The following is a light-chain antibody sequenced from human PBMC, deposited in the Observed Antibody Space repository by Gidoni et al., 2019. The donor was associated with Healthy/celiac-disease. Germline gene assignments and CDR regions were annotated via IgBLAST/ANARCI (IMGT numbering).Light chain of an antibody. J-gene: IGKJ2*01. CDR1: QSISSW. Sequence: DIQMTQSPSTMSASVGDRVTITCRARQSISSWLTWYQQKPGKAPKLLIYKASSLESGVPSRFSGSGSVTEFTLTIRSLQPDDVATYYCQQYNSYPYTFGQGTKLEIK. V-gene: IGKV1-5*03. CDR2: KAS. CDR3: QQYNSYPYT.